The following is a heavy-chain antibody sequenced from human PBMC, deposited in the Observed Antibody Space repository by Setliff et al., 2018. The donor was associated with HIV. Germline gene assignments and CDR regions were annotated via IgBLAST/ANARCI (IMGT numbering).Heavy chain of an antibody. CDR1: GYTFTSYY. CDR3: ARDGWLPYYYYGMDV. J-gene: IGHJ6*02. D-gene: IGHD3-22*01. Sequence: ASVKVSCKASGYTFTSYYMHWVRQAPGQGLEWMGIINPSGGSTSYAQKFQVRVTMTRDTSTSTVYMELSSLRSEDTAVYYCARDGWLPYYYYGMDVWGQGTTVTVSS. V-gene: IGHV1-46*01. CDR2: INPSGGST.